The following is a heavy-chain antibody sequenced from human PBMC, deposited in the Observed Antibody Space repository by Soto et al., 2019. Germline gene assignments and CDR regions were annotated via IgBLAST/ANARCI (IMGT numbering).Heavy chain of an antibody. CDR3: ARDSGDHYDSSGSS. Sequence: PSETLSLTCTVSGGSISSGGYYWSWIRQHPGKGLEWIGYIYYSGSTYYNPSLKSRVTISVDTSKNQFSLKLSSVTAADTAVYYCARDSGDHYDSSGSSWGHGTLVTVSS. J-gene: IGHJ5*01. D-gene: IGHD3-22*01. CDR2: IYYSGST. V-gene: IGHV4-31*03. CDR1: GGSISSGGYY.